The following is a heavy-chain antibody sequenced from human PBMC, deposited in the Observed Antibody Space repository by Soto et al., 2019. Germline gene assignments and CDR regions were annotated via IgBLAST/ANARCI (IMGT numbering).Heavy chain of an antibody. CDR3: ARAYEGWLLHDAFDI. V-gene: IGHV3-21*01. Sequence: GGSLRLSCAASGFTFSSYSMNWVRQAPGKGLEWVSSISSSSSYIYYADSVKGRFTISRDNAKNSLYLQMNSLRAEDTAVYYCARAYEGWLLHDAFDIWGQGTMVTVSS. J-gene: IGHJ3*02. D-gene: IGHD3-22*01. CDR1: GFTFSSYS. CDR2: ISSSSSYI.